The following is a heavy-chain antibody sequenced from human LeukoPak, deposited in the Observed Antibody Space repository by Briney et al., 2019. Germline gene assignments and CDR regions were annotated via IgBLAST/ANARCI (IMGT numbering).Heavy chain of an antibody. V-gene: IGHV1-69*04. Sequence: SVKVSCKASGGTFSSYAISWVRQAPGQGLEWMGRIIPILGIANYAQKFQGRVTITADKSTSTAYMELSSLRSEDTAVYYCARDSPIVVVLAAIIHPLDYWGQGTLVTVSS. D-gene: IGHD2-2*02. CDR3: ARDSPIVVVLAAIIHPLDY. CDR1: GGTFSSYA. J-gene: IGHJ4*02. CDR2: IIPILGIA.